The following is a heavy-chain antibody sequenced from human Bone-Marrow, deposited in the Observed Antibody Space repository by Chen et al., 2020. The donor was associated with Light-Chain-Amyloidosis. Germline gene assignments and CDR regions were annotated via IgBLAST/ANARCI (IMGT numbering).Heavy chain of an antibody. Sequence: QVQLQESGPGLVKPSETLSLTCTVSGGFMSNYYWSWIRQPAGEGLEWIGSIYHSGSTNYNPSLKSRVTISVDTSKNQFSLKLSSVTAADTAVYYCARGRQTFGVWGKGTTVTVSS. V-gene: IGHV4-4*07. D-gene: IGHD3-10*01. CDR1: GGFMSNYY. CDR3: ARGRQTFGV. CDR2: IYHSGST. J-gene: IGHJ6*04.